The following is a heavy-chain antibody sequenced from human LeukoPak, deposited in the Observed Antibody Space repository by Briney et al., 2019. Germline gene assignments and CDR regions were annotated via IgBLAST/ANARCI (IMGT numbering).Heavy chain of an antibody. D-gene: IGHD3-3*01. CDR1: GGSISSYY. CDR2: VYYSGST. J-gene: IGHJ4*02. V-gene: IGHV4-59*01. Sequence: SETLSLTCSVSGGSISSYYWSWIRQPPGKGLDWIGYVYYSGSTNYNPSLKSRVTISVDTSKNQFSLKLSSVTAADTAVYYCASSPTIFGVVPSYYFDYWGQGTLVTVSS. CDR3: ASSPTIFGVVPSYYFDY.